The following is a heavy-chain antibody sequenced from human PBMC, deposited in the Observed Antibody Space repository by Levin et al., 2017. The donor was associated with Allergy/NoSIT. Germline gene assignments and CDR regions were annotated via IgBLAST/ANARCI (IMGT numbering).Heavy chain of an antibody. V-gene: IGHV3-48*02. Sequence: PGGSLRLSCAASGFTFSSYSMNWVRQAPGKGLEWVSYITSSSSTIYYADSVKGRFTISRDNAKNSLYLQMNSLGDEDTAVYYCARAAREYSSGWYGANFDYWGHGTLVTVSS. CDR1: GFTFSSYS. CDR3: ARAAREYSSGWYGANFDY. CDR2: ITSSSSTI. D-gene: IGHD6-19*01. J-gene: IGHJ4*01.